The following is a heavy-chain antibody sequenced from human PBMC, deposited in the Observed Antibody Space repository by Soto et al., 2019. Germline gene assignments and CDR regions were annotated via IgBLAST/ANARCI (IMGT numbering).Heavy chain of an antibody. Sequence: SVKVSCKASGFTFTSSAVQWVRQARGQRLEWIGWIVVGSGNTNYAQKFQERVTITRDMSKSQAYMELSSLRSEDTAVYYCAGATTLVYDYVGGSYLYYRVFDYGGQGTLVTVSS. CDR1: GFTFTSSA. J-gene: IGHJ4*02. CDR3: AGATTLVYDYVGGSYLYYRVFDY. D-gene: IGHD3-16*02. V-gene: IGHV1-58*01. CDR2: IVVGSGNT.